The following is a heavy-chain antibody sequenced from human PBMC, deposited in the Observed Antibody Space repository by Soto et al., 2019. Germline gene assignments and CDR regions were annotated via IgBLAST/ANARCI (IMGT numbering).Heavy chain of an antibody. V-gene: IGHV1-18*01. Sequence: ASVKVSCKASGYTFTSYVISWVRQAPGQGHEWMGWISAYNGNTNYAQKLQGRVTMTTDTSTSTAYMELRSLRSDDTAVYYCARDDGTRDYYYYYGMDVWGQGTTVTVSS. CDR3: ARDDGTRDYYYYYGMDV. CDR1: GYTFTSYV. CDR2: ISAYNGNT. J-gene: IGHJ6*02.